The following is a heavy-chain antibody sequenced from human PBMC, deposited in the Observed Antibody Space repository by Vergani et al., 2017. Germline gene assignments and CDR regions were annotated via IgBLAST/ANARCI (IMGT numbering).Heavy chain of an antibody. Sequence: QVQLVQSGAEVKKPGASVKVSCKASGYTFTSYGISWVRQAPGQGLEWMGWISAYNGNSNYAQKLQGRVTMTTDTSTSTAYMELRSLRSDDTAVYYCARWRIAVAGFRGDYYYGMDVWGQGTTVTVSS. CDR1: GYTFTSYG. CDR3: ARWRIAVAGFRGDYYYGMDV. V-gene: IGHV1-18*01. CDR2: ISAYNGNS. J-gene: IGHJ6*02. D-gene: IGHD6-19*01.